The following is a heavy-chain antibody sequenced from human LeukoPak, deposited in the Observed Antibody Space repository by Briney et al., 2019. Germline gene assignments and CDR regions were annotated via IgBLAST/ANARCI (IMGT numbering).Heavy chain of an antibody. CDR1: GGSFSGYY. CDR3: ARRGVLRYFDWLSH. Sequence: SETLSLTCAVYGGSFSGYYWSWIRQPPGKGLEWIGEINHSGSTNYNPSLKSRVTISVDTSKNQFSLKLSSVTAADTAVYYCARRGVLRYFDWLSHWGQGTLVTVSS. D-gene: IGHD3-9*01. V-gene: IGHV4-34*01. CDR2: INHSGST. J-gene: IGHJ5*02.